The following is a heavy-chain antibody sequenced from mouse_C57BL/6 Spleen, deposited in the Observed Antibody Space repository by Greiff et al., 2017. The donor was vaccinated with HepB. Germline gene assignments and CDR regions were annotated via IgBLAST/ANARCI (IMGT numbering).Heavy chain of an antibody. V-gene: IGHV5-16*01. D-gene: IGHD1-1*01. CDR3: ARDDYGSSYGFAY. Sequence: EVKVVESEGGLVQPGSSMKLSCTASGFTFSDYYMAWVRQVPEKGLEWVANINYDGSSTYYLDSLKSRFIISRDNAKNIRYLQMSSLKSEDTATYYCARDDYGSSYGFAYWGQGTLVTVSA. CDR2: INYDGSST. CDR1: GFTFSDYY. J-gene: IGHJ3*01.